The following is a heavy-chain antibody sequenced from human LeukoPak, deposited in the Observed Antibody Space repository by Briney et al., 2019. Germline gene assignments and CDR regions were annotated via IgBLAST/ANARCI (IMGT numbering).Heavy chain of an antibody. V-gene: IGHV3-30*02. CDR2: IWYDGSNK. CDR1: GFTFSSYG. CDR3: AKDSDSGSIAVAGSYAFDI. Sequence: GGSLRLSCAASGFTFSSYGMHWVRQAPGKGLEWVAVIWYDGSNKYYADSVKGRFTISRDNSKNTLYLQMNSLRAEDTALYYCAKDSDSGSIAVAGSYAFDIWGQGTMVTVSS. J-gene: IGHJ3*02. D-gene: IGHD6-19*01.